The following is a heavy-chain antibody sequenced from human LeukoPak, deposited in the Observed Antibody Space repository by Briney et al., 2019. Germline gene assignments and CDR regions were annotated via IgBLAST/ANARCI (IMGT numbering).Heavy chain of an antibody. CDR3: ARDRPSYSSSWYYFDY. CDR2: ISSSSSYI. Sequence: GGSLRLSCAASGFTFSSYSMNWVRQAPGKGLKWVSSISSSSSYIYYADSVKGRFTISRDNAKNSLYLQMNSLRAEDTAVYYCARDRPSYSSSWYYFDYWGQGTLVTVSS. D-gene: IGHD6-13*01. V-gene: IGHV3-21*01. J-gene: IGHJ4*02. CDR1: GFTFSSYS.